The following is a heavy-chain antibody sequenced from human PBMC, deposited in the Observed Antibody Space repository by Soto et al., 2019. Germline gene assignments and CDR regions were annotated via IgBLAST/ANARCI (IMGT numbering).Heavy chain of an antibody. Sequence: PGGSLRLSCAASGFTFSSYGMHWVRQAPGKGLEWVAVIWYDGSNKYYADSVKGRFTISRDNSKNTLYLQMNSLRAEDTAVYYCAREYIVVVDENYYYGMDVWGQGTTVTVSS. CDR2: IWYDGSNK. D-gene: IGHD2-2*01. CDR1: GFTFSSYG. J-gene: IGHJ6*02. CDR3: AREYIVVVDENYYYGMDV. V-gene: IGHV3-33*01.